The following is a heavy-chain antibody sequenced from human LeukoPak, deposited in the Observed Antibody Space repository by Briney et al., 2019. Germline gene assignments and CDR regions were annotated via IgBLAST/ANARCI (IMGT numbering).Heavy chain of an antibody. CDR1: GGSISSYY. Sequence: PSETLSLTCTVSGGSISSYYWSWIRQPPGKGLEWIGYIYYSGSTNYNPSLKSRVTISVDTSKNQLSLKLSSVTAADTAVYYCANYDSRKDAFDIWGQGTMVTVSS. CDR3: ANYDSRKDAFDI. CDR2: IYYSGST. D-gene: IGHD3-22*01. J-gene: IGHJ3*02. V-gene: IGHV4-59*01.